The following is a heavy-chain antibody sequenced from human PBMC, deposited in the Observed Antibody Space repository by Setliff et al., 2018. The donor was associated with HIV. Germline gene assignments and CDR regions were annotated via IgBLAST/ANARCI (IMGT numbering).Heavy chain of an antibody. CDR3: AKEEDYLIDHLFDY. J-gene: IGHJ4*02. CDR2: ITWNSGTI. Sequence: GGSLRLSCAASGFNFDDYAMHWGRQVPGKGPEWVSGITWNSGTIAYADSVKGRFTISRDNSKNTLYLQMNSLRAEDTAVYYCAKEEDYLIDHLFDYWGQGTLVTVSS. D-gene: IGHD4-17*01. V-gene: IGHV3-9*01. CDR1: GFNFDDYA.